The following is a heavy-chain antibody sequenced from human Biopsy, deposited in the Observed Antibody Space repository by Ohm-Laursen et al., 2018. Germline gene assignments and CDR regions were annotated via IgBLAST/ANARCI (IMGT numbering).Heavy chain of an antibody. J-gene: IGHJ3*01. CDR1: GGDINNYY. CDR3: ASVVLGPTNDAFDL. CDR2: IYPGGST. Sequence: SDTLSLTCNVSGGDINNYYWSRIRQPAGKGLEWIGRIYPGGSTNYNPSLKSRVTVSVDTSKKQLSLRLRSVTAADTAMYYCASVVLGPTNDAFDLWGQGTMVVVSS. V-gene: IGHV4-4*07. D-gene: IGHD3-22*01.